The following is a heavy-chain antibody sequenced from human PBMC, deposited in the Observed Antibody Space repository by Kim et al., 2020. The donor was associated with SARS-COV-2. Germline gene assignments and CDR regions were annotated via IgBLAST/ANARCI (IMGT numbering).Heavy chain of an antibody. CDR2: T. J-gene: IGHJ5*02. D-gene: IGHD6-6*01. V-gene: IGHV3-73*01. CDR3: TRCWECSSNDP. Sequence: TMYAASVKGRFTISRDDSKNTAYLQMNRLKPEDAAVYYCTRCWECSSNDPWGQGTLVTVSS.